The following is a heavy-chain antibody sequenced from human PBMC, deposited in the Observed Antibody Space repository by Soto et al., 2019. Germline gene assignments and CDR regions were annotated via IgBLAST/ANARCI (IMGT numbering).Heavy chain of an antibody. CDR1: GDSVSSNSGV. CDR2: TYYRSKWYN. J-gene: IGHJ4*02. D-gene: IGHD1-1*01. Sequence: QVQLQQSGPGLVKPSQTLSLTCGISGDSVSSNSGVWNWIRQSPSRGLEWLGRTYYRSKWYNEYAVYVKSRITINPDTSRNQFSLQLNSVTPEDTAVYYCARGIGDVQPSFDCWGQGTLVTVSS. CDR3: ARGIGDVQPSFDC. V-gene: IGHV6-1*01.